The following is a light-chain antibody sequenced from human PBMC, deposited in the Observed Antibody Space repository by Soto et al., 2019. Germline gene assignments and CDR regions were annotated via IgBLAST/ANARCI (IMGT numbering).Light chain of an antibody. CDR3: QQYNKWPLT. Sequence: EIVLTQSPGTLSLSPGERATLSCRASQSVSSSYLAWYQQKPGQAPRLLIYGASSRATGIPDRFSGSGSGTEFTLTISSLQSEDFAVYYCQQYNKWPLTFGGGTKVEIK. V-gene: IGKV3-20*01. CDR1: QSVSSSY. CDR2: GAS. J-gene: IGKJ4*01.